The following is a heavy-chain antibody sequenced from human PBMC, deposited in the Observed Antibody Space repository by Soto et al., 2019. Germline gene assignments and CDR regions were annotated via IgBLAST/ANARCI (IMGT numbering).Heavy chain of an antibody. V-gene: IGHV3-30*18. D-gene: IGHD2-15*01. Sequence: GGSLRLSCAASGFTFSSYGMHWVRQAPGKGLEWVAVISYDGSNKYYADSVKGRFTISRDNSKNTLYLQMNSLRAEDTAVYYCAKGYELDPWGQGTLVTVSS. CDR3: AKGYELDP. CDR2: ISYDGSNK. CDR1: GFTFSSYG. J-gene: IGHJ5*02.